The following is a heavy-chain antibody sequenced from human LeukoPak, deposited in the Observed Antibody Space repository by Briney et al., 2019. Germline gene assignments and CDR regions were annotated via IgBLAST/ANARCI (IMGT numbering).Heavy chain of an antibody. CDR1: GFTFSSYV. CDR2: ISGNDGST. J-gene: IGHJ4*02. V-gene: IGHV3-23*01. D-gene: IGHD4-17*01. Sequence: GGSLRLSCAASGFTFSSYVMSWVRQAPGKGLEWVSLISGNDGSTYYADSVKGRFTISRDNSKNTLYLQMSSLRADDTAVYYCARRSVTTFDYWGQGTLVTVSS. CDR3: ARRSVTTFDY.